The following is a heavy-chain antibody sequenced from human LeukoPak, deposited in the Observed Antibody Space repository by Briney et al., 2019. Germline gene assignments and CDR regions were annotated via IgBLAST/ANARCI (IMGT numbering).Heavy chain of an antibody. D-gene: IGHD3-10*01. Sequence: GGSLRLSCAASGFMFSNYNMNWVRQAPGKGLEWVSSITTSSSHIYYADSVQGRFTISRDNARNSLYLQMNSLRAEDAAVYYCATDNRVYGSGSYAFDIWGQGTMVTVSS. CDR3: ATDNRVYGSGSYAFDI. CDR2: ITTSSSHI. V-gene: IGHV3-21*01. CDR1: GFMFSNYN. J-gene: IGHJ3*02.